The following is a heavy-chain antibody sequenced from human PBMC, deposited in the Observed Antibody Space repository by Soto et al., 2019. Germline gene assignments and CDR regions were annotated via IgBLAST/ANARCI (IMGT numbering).Heavy chain of an antibody. CDR3: ARDPDDYCSGGSCYTNWFDP. D-gene: IGHD2-15*01. V-gene: IGHV3-74*01. CDR2: INSDGSSI. Sequence: GFLRHSWAAAGFTFRSYWMHWVRQAPGKGLVWVSRINSDGSSISYADSVKGRFTISRDNAKNTLYLQMNSLRAEDTAVYYCARDPDDYCSGGSCYTNWFDPWGQGTLVTVSS. J-gene: IGHJ5*02. CDR1: GFTFRSYW.